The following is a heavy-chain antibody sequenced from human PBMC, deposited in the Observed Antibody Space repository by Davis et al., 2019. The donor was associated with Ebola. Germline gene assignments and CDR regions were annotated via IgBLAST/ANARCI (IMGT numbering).Heavy chain of an antibody. CDR1: GFTFSSYA. J-gene: IGHJ4*02. V-gene: IGHV3-30-3*01. D-gene: IGHD3-3*01. CDR2: ISYDGSNK. CDR3: ARDQADYDFWSGLWY. Sequence: PGGSLRLSCAASGFTFSSYAMHWVRQAPGKGLEWVAVISYDGSNKYYADSVKGRFTISRDNSKNTLYLQMNSLRAEDTAVYYCARDQADYDFWSGLWYWGQGTLVTVSS.